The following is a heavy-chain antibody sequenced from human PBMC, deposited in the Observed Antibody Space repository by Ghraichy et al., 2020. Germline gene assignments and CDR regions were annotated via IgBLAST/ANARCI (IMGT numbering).Heavy chain of an antibody. J-gene: IGHJ6*02. CDR1: GYTFTNYD. V-gene: IGHV1-8*01. CDR3: ARQGAYHSDGLDV. Sequence: SVKVSCKASGYTFTNYDVNWVRQAPGQGLEWMGWMNPNSGNTAYAQKLQGRVTLTRNTSISTAYMELSSLRSEESAVYFCARQGAYHSDGLDVWGQGTTVTVSS. CDR2: MNPNSGNT.